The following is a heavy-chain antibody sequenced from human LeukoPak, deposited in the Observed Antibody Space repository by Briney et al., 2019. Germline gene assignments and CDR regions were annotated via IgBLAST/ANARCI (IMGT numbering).Heavy chain of an antibody. V-gene: IGHV4-59*08. CDR1: GVSISSYY. CDR2: IYYSGSP. CDR3: ARPVDSSIWYDALDI. J-gene: IGHJ3*02. D-gene: IGHD6-13*01. Sequence: SETLSLTCTDSGVSISSYYWTWIRQPPGKGLEWIGYIYYSGSPNYNPSLKSRVTMSLDTSKNQFSLKLSSVTAADTAVYYCARPVDSSIWYDALDIWGQGTVVTVSS.